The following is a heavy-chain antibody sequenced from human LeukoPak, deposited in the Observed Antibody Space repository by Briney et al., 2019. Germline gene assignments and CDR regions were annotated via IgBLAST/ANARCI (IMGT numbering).Heavy chain of an antibody. D-gene: IGHD2-21*01. V-gene: IGHV4-34*01. Sequence: SETLSLTCAVYGGSFSGYYWSWIRQPPGKGLEWIGEINHSGSTNYNPSLKSQVTISVDTSKNQFSLKLSSVTAADTAVYYCARRVRYYFDYWGQGALVTVSS. CDR1: GGSFSGYY. J-gene: IGHJ4*02. CDR2: INHSGST. CDR3: ARRVRYYFDY.